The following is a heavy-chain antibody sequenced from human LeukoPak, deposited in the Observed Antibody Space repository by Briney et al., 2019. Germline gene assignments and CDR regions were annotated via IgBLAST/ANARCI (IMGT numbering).Heavy chain of an antibody. Sequence: ASVKVSCKASGYTFTGYYMHWVRQAPGQGLEWMGWINPNSGDTNYAQKFQGRVTMTRDTSISTAYMELSRLRSDDTAVYYCARTDYGSIPYYWGQGTLVTVSS. V-gene: IGHV1-2*02. CDR2: INPNSGDT. CDR1: GYTFTGYY. CDR3: ARTDYGSIPYY. J-gene: IGHJ4*02. D-gene: IGHD3-10*01.